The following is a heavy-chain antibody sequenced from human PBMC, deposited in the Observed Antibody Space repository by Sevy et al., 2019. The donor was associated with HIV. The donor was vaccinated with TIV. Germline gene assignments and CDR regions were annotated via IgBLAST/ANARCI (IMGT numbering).Heavy chain of an antibody. V-gene: IGHV4-59*08. CDR3: AGENAWGRGYS. J-gene: IGHJ4*02. CDR2: IYYNGHI. Sequence: ETLLTCTVSGGSITSLYWNWIRQPPGKGLEWIANIYYNGHINYNPSLKSRVTLSLDTSKNQFSLRLSSVTAADTAMYYCAGENAWGRGYSWGQGTLVTVSS. D-gene: IGHD1-26*01. CDR1: GGSITSLY.